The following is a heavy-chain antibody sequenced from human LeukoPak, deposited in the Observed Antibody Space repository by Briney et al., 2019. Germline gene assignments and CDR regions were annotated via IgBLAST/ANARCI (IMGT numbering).Heavy chain of an antibody. J-gene: IGHJ4*02. CDR2: INHSGST. D-gene: IGHD1-26*01. CDR1: AGSFSGYY. Sequence: SETLPLSCAVYAGSFSGYYWSWIRQPPGKGLEWIGEINHSGSTNYNPSLKSRVTISVDTSKNQFSLKLSSVTAADTAVYYCARTYSGSYYARYYFDYWGQGTLVTVSS. CDR3: ARTYSGSYYARYYFDY. V-gene: IGHV4-34*01.